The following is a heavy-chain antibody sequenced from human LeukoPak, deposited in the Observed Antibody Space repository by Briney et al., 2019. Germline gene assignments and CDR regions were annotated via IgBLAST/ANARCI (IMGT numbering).Heavy chain of an antibody. D-gene: IGHD1-26*01. CDR1: GFTFSNAW. Sequence: GGSLRLSCAASGFTFSNAWMSWVRQAPGKGLEWVGRIKSKTDGGTTDYAAPVKGRFTISRDDSKNTLYLQMNSLKTEDTAVYYCTTYSGSSRPFDYWGQGTLGTVSS. CDR3: TTYSGSSRPFDY. J-gene: IGHJ4*02. CDR2: IKSKTDGGTT. V-gene: IGHV3-15*01.